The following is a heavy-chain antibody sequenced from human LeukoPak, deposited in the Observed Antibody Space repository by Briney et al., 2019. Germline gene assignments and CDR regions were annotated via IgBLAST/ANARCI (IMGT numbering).Heavy chain of an antibody. CDR3: ARGRGISRPYYFDS. CDR1: GFTFSTYN. J-gene: IGHJ4*02. CDR2: ISTTGSYV. V-gene: IGHV3-21*01. D-gene: IGHD6-6*01. Sequence: PGGSLRLSCAASGFTFSTYNMNWVRQAPGKGLEWVSCISTTGSYVYYADSVKGRFTISRDNAKNSLYLQMNSLRADDTAVYYCARGRGISRPYYFDSWGQGTLVTVSS.